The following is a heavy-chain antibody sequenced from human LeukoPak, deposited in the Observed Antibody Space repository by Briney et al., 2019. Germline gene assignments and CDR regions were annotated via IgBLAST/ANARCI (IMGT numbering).Heavy chain of an antibody. Sequence: ASVKVSCKASGYTFTAYYIHWVRQAPGQGLEWMGWINPNNGATSYAQRFRGRVTMTRDTSISTAYMELSGLRSDDTAVYYCARVPCITTGCSAINWFDPWGQGTLVTVSS. D-gene: IGHD2-2*01. J-gene: IGHJ5*02. CDR2: INPNNGAT. V-gene: IGHV1-2*02. CDR3: ARVPCITTGCSAINWFDP. CDR1: GYTFTAYY.